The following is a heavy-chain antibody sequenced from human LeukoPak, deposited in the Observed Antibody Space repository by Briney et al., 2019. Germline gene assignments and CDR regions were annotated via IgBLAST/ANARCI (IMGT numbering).Heavy chain of an antibody. D-gene: IGHD1-26*01. J-gene: IGHJ4*02. Sequence: SETLSLTCTVSGGSISSSSYYWGWIRQPPGKGLEWIGSIYYSGSTYYNPSLKSRVTISVDTSKNQFSLKLSSVTAADTAVYYCANQAEWELTGTFDYWGQGTLVTVSS. CDR3: ANQAEWELTGTFDY. V-gene: IGHV4-39*07. CDR2: IYYSGST. CDR1: GGSISSSSYY.